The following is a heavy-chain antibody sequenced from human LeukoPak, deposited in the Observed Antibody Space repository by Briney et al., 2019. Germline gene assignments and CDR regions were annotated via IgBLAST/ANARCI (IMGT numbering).Heavy chain of an antibody. Sequence: GGSLRLSCAASRFTLSDAWMSWVRQAPGEGLEWVGRIKSKTDGGTAECAAPVKGRFTISRDDSENTLYLQMDSLKTEDTAVYYCTTYSSGWYVGYWGQGTLVTVSS. D-gene: IGHD6-19*01. V-gene: IGHV3-15*01. CDR3: TTYSSGWYVGY. J-gene: IGHJ4*02. CDR2: IKSKTDGGTA. CDR1: RFTLSDAW.